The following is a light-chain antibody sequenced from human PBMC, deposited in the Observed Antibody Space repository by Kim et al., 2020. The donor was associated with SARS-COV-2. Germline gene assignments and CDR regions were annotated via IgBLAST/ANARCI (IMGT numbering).Light chain of an antibody. CDR1: NMGSKN. CDR3: QVWDSSTGV. J-gene: IGLJ3*02. V-gene: IGLV3-9*01. CDR2: RDS. Sequence: VAPGQTARITCGGNNMGSKNVYWYQQKPGQAPVLVIYRDSNRPSGIPERFSGSNSGNTATLTISRAQAGDEADYYCQVWDSSTGVFGGGTQLTVL.